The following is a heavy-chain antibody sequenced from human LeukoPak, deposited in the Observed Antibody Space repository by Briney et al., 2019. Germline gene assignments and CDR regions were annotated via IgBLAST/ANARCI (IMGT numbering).Heavy chain of an antibody. CDR3: ARGWRYYYGSGSYSPFDY. Sequence: SETLSLTCAVYGVSFSGYYWSWIRQPPGKGLEWIGEINHSGSTNYNPSLKSRVTISVDTSKNQFSLKLSSVTAADTAVYYCARGWRYYYGSGSYSPFDYWGQGTLVTVSS. J-gene: IGHJ4*02. D-gene: IGHD3-10*01. V-gene: IGHV4-34*01. CDR2: INHSGST. CDR1: GVSFSGYY.